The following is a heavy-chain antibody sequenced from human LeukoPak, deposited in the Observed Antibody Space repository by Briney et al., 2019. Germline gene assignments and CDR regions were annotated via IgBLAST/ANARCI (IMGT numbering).Heavy chain of an antibody. CDR2: IYYSGST. D-gene: IGHD4-17*01. J-gene: IGHJ3*02. Sequence: SETLSLTCTVSGGSISSYYWSWIRQPPGKGLEWIGYIYYSGSTNYNPSLKSRVTISVDTSKNQFSLKLSSVTAADTAVYYCARATTVTQSPSPDAFDIWGQGTMVTVSS. CDR1: GGSISSYY. CDR3: ARATTVTQSPSPDAFDI. V-gene: IGHV4-59*01.